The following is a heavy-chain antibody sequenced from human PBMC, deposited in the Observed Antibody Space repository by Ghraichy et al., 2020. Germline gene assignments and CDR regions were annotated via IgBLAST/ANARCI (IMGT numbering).Heavy chain of an antibody. D-gene: IGHD6-19*01. CDR2: IFYSGGT. CDR1: NGSISTYY. J-gene: IGHJ4*02. V-gene: IGHV4-59*01. Sequence: SQTLSLTCTVSNGSISTYYWSWIRQPPGKGLEWIGYIFYSGGTKYNPSLKSRVTISEDTSKNQFSLKLSSVTAADTAVYYCARNFKVSPYSSGWSFDSWGQGTLVTVSS. CDR3: ARNFKVSPYSSGWSFDS.